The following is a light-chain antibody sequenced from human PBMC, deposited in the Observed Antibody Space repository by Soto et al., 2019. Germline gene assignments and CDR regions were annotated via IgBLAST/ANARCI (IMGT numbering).Light chain of an antibody. J-gene: IGKJ5*01. Sequence: EIVLTQSPATLSLSPGERATLSCRASQSVTSYLAWYQQKPGQAPRLLIYDASNRATGIPARFSGSCTDTVFPITINSLQPEAFTFYYCQQCSNWHPRFTFGQGTRMEIK. CDR1: QSVTSY. V-gene: IGKV3-11*01. CDR3: QQCSNWHPRFT. CDR2: DAS.